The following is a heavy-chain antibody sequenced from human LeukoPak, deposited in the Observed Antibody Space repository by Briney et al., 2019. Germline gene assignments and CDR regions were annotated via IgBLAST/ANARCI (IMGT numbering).Heavy chain of an antibody. V-gene: IGHV1-18*01. D-gene: IGHD3-22*01. J-gene: IGHJ4*02. CDR1: GYTFTTFG. CDR3: ARGSTARYYYDSSGYYRGAVDY. CDR2: ISAYNGHT. Sequence: GASVKVSCKASGYTFTTFGISWVRQAPGQGLEWMGWISAYNGHTTYAQKLQGRVSMTTDTSTSTAYMELRSLKSDDTAVYYCARGSTARYYYDSSGYYRGAVDYWGQGTLVTLSS.